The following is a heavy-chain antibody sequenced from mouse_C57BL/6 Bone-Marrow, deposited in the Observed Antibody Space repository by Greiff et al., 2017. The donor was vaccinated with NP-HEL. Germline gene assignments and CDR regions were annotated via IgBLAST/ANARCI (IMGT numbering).Heavy chain of an antibody. V-gene: IGHV1-54*01. CDR3: AREGLLRPYYYAMDY. J-gene: IGHJ4*01. CDR1: GYAFTNYL. Sequence: QVQLQQSGAELVRPGTSVKVSCKASGYAFTNYLIEWVKQRPGQGLEWIGVINPGSGGTNYNEKFKGKATLTADKSSSTAYMQLSSLTSEDSAVCFCAREGLLRPYYYAMDYWGQGTSVTVSS. D-gene: IGHD1-2*01. CDR2: INPGSGGT.